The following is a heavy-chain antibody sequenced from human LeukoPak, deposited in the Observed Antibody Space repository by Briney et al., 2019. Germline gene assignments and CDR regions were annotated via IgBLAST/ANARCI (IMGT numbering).Heavy chain of an antibody. Sequence: GGSLRLSCAASGFTFTTHAMAWVRQAPGKGLDWVSGISGDGDTTYYADSVKGRFTISRDNAKTSLYLQMNSLRADDTAVYYCARDRGATGTTKDYWGQGTLVTVSS. V-gene: IGHV3-23*01. J-gene: IGHJ4*02. CDR1: GFTFTTHA. D-gene: IGHD1-1*01. CDR2: ISGDGDTT. CDR3: ARDRGATGTTKDY.